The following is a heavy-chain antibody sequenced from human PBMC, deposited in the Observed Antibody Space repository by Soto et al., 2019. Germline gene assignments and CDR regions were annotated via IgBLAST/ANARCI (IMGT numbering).Heavy chain of an antibody. D-gene: IGHD2-8*01. CDR1: GFTFYNYA. V-gene: IGHV3-23*01. Sequence: GGALRLPCAASGFTFYNYAMNLVRQAPGKGLEWVSTIDYDCVNKHYADSVKGRFTVSRDNSKDTVDLQMKRLRPVYRAVYYCVSWVSAHVDSWGQGTLVTVSS. J-gene: IGHJ4*02. CDR2: IDYDCVNK. CDR3: VSWVSAHVDS.